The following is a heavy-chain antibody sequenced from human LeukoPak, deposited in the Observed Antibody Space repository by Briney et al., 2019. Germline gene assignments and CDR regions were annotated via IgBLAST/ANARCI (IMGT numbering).Heavy chain of an antibody. CDR3: ARDLGDSTPSYYYYMDV. D-gene: IGHD2/OR15-2a*01. CDR1: GGSISSGSYY. Sequence: SETLSLTCTVSGGSISSGSYYWSWIRQPAGKGLEWIGRIYTSGSTNYNPSLKSRVTISVDTSKNQFSLKLSSVTAADTAVYYCARDLGDSTPSYYYYMDVWGKGTTVTVSS. CDR2: IYTSGST. V-gene: IGHV4-61*02. J-gene: IGHJ6*03.